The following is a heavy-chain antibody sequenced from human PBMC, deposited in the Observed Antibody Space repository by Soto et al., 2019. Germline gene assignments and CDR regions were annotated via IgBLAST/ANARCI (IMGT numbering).Heavy chain of an antibody. CDR1: GLTFSSSV. CDR3: TKRRNVLRFLEWSSGMEV. Sequence: GGSLRRFCAASGLTFSSSVMHWVREAPGKGLERVAFISRDGSNKYYADSMKGRISMSRDNSKSTVYLQMSSLRAEDTAVYYCTKRRNVLRFLEWSSGMEVWGQGTTVTVSS. J-gene: IGHJ6*02. CDR2: ISRDGSNK. D-gene: IGHD3-3*01. V-gene: IGHV3-30*18.